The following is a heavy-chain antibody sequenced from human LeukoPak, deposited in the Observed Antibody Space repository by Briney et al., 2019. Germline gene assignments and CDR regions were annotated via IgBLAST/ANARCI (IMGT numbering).Heavy chain of an antibody. CDR1: GGTFGSYA. CDR3: ARDWGYYDSSGYGAFDI. J-gene: IGHJ3*02. CDR2: IIPIFGTA. V-gene: IGHV1-69*13. Sequence: SVKVSCKASGGTFGSYAISWVRQAPGQGLEWMGGIIPIFGTANYAQKFQGRVTITADESTSTAYMELSSLRSEDTAVYYCARDWGYYDSSGYGAFDIWGQGTMVTVSS. D-gene: IGHD3-22*01.